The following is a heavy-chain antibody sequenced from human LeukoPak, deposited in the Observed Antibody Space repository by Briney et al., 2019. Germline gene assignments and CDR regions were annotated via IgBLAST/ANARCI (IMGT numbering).Heavy chain of an antibody. J-gene: IGHJ4*02. CDR3: GGFGYEAAVDL. Sequence: GGSLRFSGAASGFMFSTYWMTWVRQAPGKGLEWVANIKPDGSETYYVDSVKGRFTISRDNTKNLLYLQMNSLRGEDAAVYYCGGFGYEAAVDLWGQGTLVTVSS. CDR2: IKPDGSET. V-gene: IGHV3-7*01. D-gene: IGHD6-13*01. CDR1: GFMFSTYW.